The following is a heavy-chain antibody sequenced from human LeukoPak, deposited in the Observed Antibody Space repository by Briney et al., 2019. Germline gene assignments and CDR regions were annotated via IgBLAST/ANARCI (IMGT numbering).Heavy chain of an antibody. J-gene: IGHJ4*02. V-gene: IGHV3-23*01. CDR3: APDLRGSAWSLDD. D-gene: IGHD6-13*01. CDR1: GFTFSNYA. Sequence: GGSLRLSCTASGFTFSNYALGWVRQAPGKGLEWVSLISGSGGGTHFADSVKGRFTISRDNSKNTLYLQMDGLRAEDTAIYYCAPDLRGSAWSLDDWGQGTLVTVSS. CDR2: ISGSGGGT.